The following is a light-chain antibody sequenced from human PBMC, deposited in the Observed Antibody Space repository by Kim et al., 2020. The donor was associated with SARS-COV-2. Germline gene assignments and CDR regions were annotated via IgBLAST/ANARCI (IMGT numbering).Light chain of an antibody. Sequence: SLSPGERATLSCRAGQSVSSSLAWYQQKPGQAPRLLIYGASSRATGIPDRFSGSGSGTDFTLTISRLEPEDFAVYYCQQYAISPRTFGQGTKVDIK. J-gene: IGKJ1*01. CDR3: QQYAISPRT. CDR2: GAS. V-gene: IGKV3-20*01. CDR1: QSVSSS.